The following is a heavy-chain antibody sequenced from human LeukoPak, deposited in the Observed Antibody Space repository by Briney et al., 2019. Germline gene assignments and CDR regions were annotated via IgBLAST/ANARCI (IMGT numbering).Heavy chain of an antibody. V-gene: IGHV3-33*01. CDR1: GFSLSNYG. CDR3: ARDHRPEIQFHYMDF. Sequence: GGSLILSCAASGFSLSNYGMHWVRQAPGKGLEWVAALLYDGNTRHYSDSVRGRFTISRDISKNTFYPQMNSLTAEDTAVYYCARDHRPEIQFHYMDFWGKGTLVTVSS. CDR2: LLYDGNTR. D-gene: IGHD1-14*01. J-gene: IGHJ6*03.